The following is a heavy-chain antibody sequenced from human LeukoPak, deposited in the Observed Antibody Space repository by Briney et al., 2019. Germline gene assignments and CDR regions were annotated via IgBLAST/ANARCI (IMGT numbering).Heavy chain of an antibody. CDR1: GFTFSSYW. V-gene: IGHV3-74*01. J-gene: IGHJ4*02. CDR2: IASDGSST. CDR3: ARGRPHGNDY. D-gene: IGHD4-23*01. Sequence: GGSLRLYCAASGFTFSSYWMNWVRQAPGKGLVWVSRIASDGSSTTYADSVKGRFSISRDNAKNTLYLQMNSLRVEDTAVYYCARGRPHGNDYWGQGTLVTVSS.